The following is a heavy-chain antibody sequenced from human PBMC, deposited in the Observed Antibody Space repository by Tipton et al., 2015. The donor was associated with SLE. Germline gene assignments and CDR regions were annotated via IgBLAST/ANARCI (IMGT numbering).Heavy chain of an antibody. CDR1: GGSISSGSNY. CDR3: ARYYYDSTGSTWFGP. Sequence: TLSLTCTVSGGSISSGSNYWSWIRQPAGKGLEWIGRVFTSGATHYNPSLKSRVTISLDMSKNQFSLKLTSVTAADTAVYYCARYYYDSTGSTWFGPWGQGTLVTVSS. V-gene: IGHV4-61*02. CDR2: VFTSGAT. J-gene: IGHJ5*02. D-gene: IGHD3-22*01.